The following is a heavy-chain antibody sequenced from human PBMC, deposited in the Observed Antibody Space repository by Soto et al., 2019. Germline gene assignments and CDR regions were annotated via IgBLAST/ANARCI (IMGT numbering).Heavy chain of an antibody. D-gene: IGHD4-17*01. CDR3: ARVDYQYYYYYMDV. Sequence: GGSLRLSCAASGFTFSSYWMHWVRQAPGKGLVWVSRINSDGSSTSYADSVKGRFTISRDNAKNTLYLQMNSLRAEDTAVYYWARVDYQYYYYYMDVWGKGTTVTVSS. V-gene: IGHV3-74*01. J-gene: IGHJ6*03. CDR1: GFTFSSYW. CDR2: INSDGSST.